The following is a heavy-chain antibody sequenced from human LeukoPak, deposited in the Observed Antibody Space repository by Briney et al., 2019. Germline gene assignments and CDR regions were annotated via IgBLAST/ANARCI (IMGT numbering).Heavy chain of an antibody. Sequence: GGSLSLSCAASGFTFSRYAMSWVRQAPGKGLEWVSAISGSGGSTYYADSVTGQFTISRDNSKNTLDMQMNSLRAEDTAVYYCAKATKNWGSGNYFDYWGQGTLVTVSS. V-gene: IGHV3-23*01. CDR2: ISGSGGST. D-gene: IGHD7-27*01. CDR3: AKATKNWGSGNYFDY. J-gene: IGHJ4*02. CDR1: GFTFSRYA.